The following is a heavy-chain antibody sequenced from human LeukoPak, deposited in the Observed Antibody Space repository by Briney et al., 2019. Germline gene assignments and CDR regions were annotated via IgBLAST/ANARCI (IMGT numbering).Heavy chain of an antibody. Sequence: GGSLRLSCAAPGFTFSSYGMHWVRQAPGKGLKWVAVIRYDGSNKYYADSVKGRFTISRDNSKDTLYLQMNSLRAEDTAVYYCAKEDAYSSGWPTGHYYYYYGMDVWGQGTTVTVSS. CDR2: IRYDGSNK. CDR1: GFTFSSYG. D-gene: IGHD6-19*01. J-gene: IGHJ6*02. CDR3: AKEDAYSSGWPTGHYYYYYGMDV. V-gene: IGHV3-30*02.